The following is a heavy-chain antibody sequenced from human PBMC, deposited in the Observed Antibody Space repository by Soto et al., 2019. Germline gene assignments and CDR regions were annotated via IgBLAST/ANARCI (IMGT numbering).Heavy chain of an antibody. V-gene: IGHV3-64*02. J-gene: IGHJ2*01. CDR3: ARGRGNYENWNFDL. Sequence: PGGSLRLSCEGSGFTFSTYGMHWVRQAPGKGLEFVSSTSGSGRRTSYADSVKGRFIISRDNSKNTLYLQMGSLRIEDTAVYYCARGRGNYENWNFDLWGRGSLVTVSS. D-gene: IGHD1-7*01. CDR1: GFTFSTYG. CDR2: TSGSGRRT.